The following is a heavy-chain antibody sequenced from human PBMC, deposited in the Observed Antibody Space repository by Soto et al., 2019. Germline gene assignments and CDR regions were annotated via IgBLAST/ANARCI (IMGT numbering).Heavy chain of an antibody. CDR3: ARSWYHGDYGPYWYFDL. J-gene: IGHJ2*01. CDR1: GGSISSYY. CDR2: IYYSGST. Sequence: QVQLQESGPGLVKPSETLSLTCTVSGGSISSYYWSWIRQPPGKGLEWIGYIYYSGSTNYNPSLKSRVTISVDTTKNQFSLKLSSVTAADTAVYYCARSWYHGDYGPYWYFDLRGRGTLVTVSS. D-gene: IGHD4-17*01. V-gene: IGHV4-59*01.